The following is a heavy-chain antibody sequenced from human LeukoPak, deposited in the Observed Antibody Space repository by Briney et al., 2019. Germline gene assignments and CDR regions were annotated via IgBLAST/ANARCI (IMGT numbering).Heavy chain of an antibody. CDR3: ARLWSGGSSPDY. CDR2: IYYTGST. CDR1: GGSISDYY. J-gene: IGHJ4*02. V-gene: IGHV4-59*08. D-gene: IGHD2-15*01. Sequence: SETLSLTCTVSGGSISDYYWSWIRQPPGKGLEWIGYIYYTGSTNYNPSLKSRVTMSVDTSKNQFSLKLTSVTAADPAVYYCARLWSGGSSPDYWGQGTLVTVSS.